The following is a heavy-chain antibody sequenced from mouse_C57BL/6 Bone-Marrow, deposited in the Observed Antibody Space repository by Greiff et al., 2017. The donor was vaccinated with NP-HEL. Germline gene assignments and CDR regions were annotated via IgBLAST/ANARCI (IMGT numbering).Heavy chain of an antibody. Sequence: EVQRVESGGDLVKPGGSLKLSCAASGFTFSSYGMSWVRQTPDKRLEWVATISSGGSYTYYPDSVKGRFTISRDNAKNTLYLQMSSLKSEDTAMYYCARQIRLRRGFDYWGQGTTLTVSS. V-gene: IGHV5-6*01. CDR3: ARQIRLRRGFDY. CDR1: GFTFSSYG. CDR2: ISSGGSYT. D-gene: IGHD2-4*01. J-gene: IGHJ2*01.